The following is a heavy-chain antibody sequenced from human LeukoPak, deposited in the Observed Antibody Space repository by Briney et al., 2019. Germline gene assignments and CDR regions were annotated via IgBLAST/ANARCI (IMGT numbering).Heavy chain of an antibody. J-gene: IGHJ3*02. D-gene: IGHD3-22*01. CDR2: ISTRSNYI. CDR1: GFSFSGYD. Sequence: GGSLRLSCTASGFSFSGYDMNWVRQTPGKGLEWVASISTRSNYIYYAASLKGRSTVSRDNAKASLYLQVNNLRADDTGRYYCVRGGYTMIKADAFDIWGQGTLVIVSS. V-gene: IGHV3-21*01. CDR3: VRGGYTMIKADAFDI.